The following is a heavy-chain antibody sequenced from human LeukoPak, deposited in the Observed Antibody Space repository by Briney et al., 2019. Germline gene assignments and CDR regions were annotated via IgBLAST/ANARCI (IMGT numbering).Heavy chain of an antibody. D-gene: IGHD2-2*02. Sequence: SVKVSCKASGGTFSSYAISWVRQAPGQGLEWMGGIIPIFGTANYAQKFQGRVTITADESTSTAYMELSGLRSEDTAVYYCARARVPASIAHAFDIWGQGTMVTVSS. J-gene: IGHJ3*02. CDR2: IIPIFGTA. CDR1: GGTFSSYA. CDR3: ARARVPASIAHAFDI. V-gene: IGHV1-69*13.